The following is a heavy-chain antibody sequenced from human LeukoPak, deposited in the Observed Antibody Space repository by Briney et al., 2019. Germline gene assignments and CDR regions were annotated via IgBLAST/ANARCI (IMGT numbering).Heavy chain of an antibody. CDR2: ISASGNSA. CDR1: GFTFSNYA. D-gene: IGHD1-26*01. CDR3: ARAESGSYHFDY. Sequence: GGSLRLSCAASGFTFSNYAMAWVRQAPGKGLEWVSGISASGNSAPCADSVKGRFTISRDSSKNTLSLQMNSLRAEDTAVYYCARAESGSYHFDYWGQGTLVTVSS. J-gene: IGHJ4*02. V-gene: IGHV3-23*01.